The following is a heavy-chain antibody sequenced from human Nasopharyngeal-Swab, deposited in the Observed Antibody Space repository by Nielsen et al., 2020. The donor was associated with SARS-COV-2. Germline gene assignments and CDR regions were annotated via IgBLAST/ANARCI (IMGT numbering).Heavy chain of an antibody. CDR2: MYSNGIT. D-gene: IGHD2/OR15-2a*01. CDR1: GGSISSDDYY. Sequence: SETLSLTCTVSGGSISSDDYYWSWIRQHPVKGLEWIGYMYSNGITNYNPSLKSRIIMSVDTSKNQFSLHLTSVTAVDTAVYFCTFYGRFWGQGTLVTVSS. J-gene: IGHJ4*02. V-gene: IGHV4-31*03. CDR3: TFYGRF.